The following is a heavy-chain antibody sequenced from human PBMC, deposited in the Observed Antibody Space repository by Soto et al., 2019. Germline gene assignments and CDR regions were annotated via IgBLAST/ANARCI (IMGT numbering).Heavy chain of an antibody. CDR2: ISGYNGDT. CDR3: ARLAAAGTGMRY. V-gene: IGHV1-18*04. Sequence: ASVKVSCKASGYTFTSYGISWVRQAPGEGLEWVGWISGYNGDTDYAQKLHDRVTLTTDTATRTAYMELRSLSSDDTAVYYCARLAAAGTGMRYWGQGTQVTVSS. J-gene: IGHJ4*02. D-gene: IGHD6-13*01. CDR1: GYTFTSYG.